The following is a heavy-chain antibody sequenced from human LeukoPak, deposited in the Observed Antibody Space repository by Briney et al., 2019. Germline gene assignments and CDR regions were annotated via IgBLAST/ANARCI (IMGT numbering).Heavy chain of an antibody. D-gene: IGHD3-22*01. CDR3: ARDRDYYDSSGYVGSAFDI. CDR2: IYTSGST. J-gene: IGHJ3*02. CDR1: GGSISSYY. Sequence: SETLSLTCTVSGGSISSYYWSWIRQPPGKGLEWIGRIYTSGSTNYNPSLKSRVTMSVDTSKNQFSLKLSSVTAADTAVYYCARDRDYYDSSGYVGSAFDIWGQGTMVTVSS. V-gene: IGHV4-4*07.